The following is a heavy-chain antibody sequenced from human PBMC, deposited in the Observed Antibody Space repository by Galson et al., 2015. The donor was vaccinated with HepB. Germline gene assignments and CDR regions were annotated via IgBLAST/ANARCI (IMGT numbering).Heavy chain of an antibody. Sequence: SVKVSCKASGYTFTSYGLSWVRQAPGQGLEWMGWISTYNGNTNYAQKLQGRVTMTTDTSTSTAYMELRSLRSDDTAVYYCARVGLYGDYRGWFDPWGQGTLVTVSS. V-gene: IGHV1-18*01. D-gene: IGHD4-17*01. J-gene: IGHJ5*02. CDR1: GYTFTSYG. CDR3: ARVGLYGDYRGWFDP. CDR2: ISTYNGNT.